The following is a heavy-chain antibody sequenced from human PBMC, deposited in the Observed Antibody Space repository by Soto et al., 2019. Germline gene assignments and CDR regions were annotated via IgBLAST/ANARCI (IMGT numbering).Heavy chain of an antibody. J-gene: IGHJ4*02. V-gene: IGHV3-33*01. D-gene: IGHD2-2*01. Sequence: QVQLVQSGGGVVQPGRSLRLSCVMSGLSFRNSGMHWVRQAPGKGLEWVAMIWSDGSSKFYADSVQGRFTISRDNSMDTLYLQMTILRSEDTAIYYCARDKGVTSLDYWGQGTLVTVSS. CDR1: GLSFRNSG. CDR3: ARDKGVTSLDY. CDR2: IWSDGSSK.